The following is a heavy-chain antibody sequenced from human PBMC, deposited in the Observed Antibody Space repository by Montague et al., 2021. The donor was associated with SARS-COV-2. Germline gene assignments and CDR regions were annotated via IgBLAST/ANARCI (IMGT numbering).Heavy chain of an antibody. CDR3: ARDLYSSSWPGNWFDP. CDR2: ISSSSTTI. J-gene: IGHJ5*02. V-gene: IGHV3-48*02. CDR1: GFTFSSCS. D-gene: IGHD6-13*01. Sequence: SLRLSCGASGFTFSSCSMNWVRQAPGKGLEWVSYISSSSTTIYYADSVKGRFTISRDNAKNSLYLQMNSLRDEDTAVYYCARDLYSSSWPGNWFDPWGQGTLVTVSS.